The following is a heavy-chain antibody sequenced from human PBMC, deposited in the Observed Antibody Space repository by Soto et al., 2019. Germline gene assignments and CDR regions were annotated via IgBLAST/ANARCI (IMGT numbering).Heavy chain of an antibody. V-gene: IGHV4-31*03. CDR2: IYYSGST. CDR1: GGSISSGGYY. CDR3: ARAPALGWFDP. Sequence: TSETLSLTCTVSGGSISSGGYYWSWIRQHPGKGLEWIGYIYYSGSTYYNPSLKSRVTISVDTSKNQFSLKLSSVTAADTAVYYCARAPALGWFDPWGQGTLVTVSS. J-gene: IGHJ5*02.